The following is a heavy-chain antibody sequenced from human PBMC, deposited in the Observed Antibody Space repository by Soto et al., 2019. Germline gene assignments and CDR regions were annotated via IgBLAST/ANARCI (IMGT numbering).Heavy chain of an antibody. CDR1: GFTFSSYS. CDR2: ISSGSNTI. D-gene: IGHD5-18*01. J-gene: IGHJ4*02. Sequence: EVQLVESGGGLVQPGGSLRLSCSASGFTFSSYSMNWVRQAPGKGLEWVSYISSGSNTIYYADSVKGRFSISRDNDKNSLYLQKNSQRDEDTAVYYCARVGYSSPFDYWGQGTLLTVSS. CDR3: ARVGYSSPFDY. V-gene: IGHV3-48*02.